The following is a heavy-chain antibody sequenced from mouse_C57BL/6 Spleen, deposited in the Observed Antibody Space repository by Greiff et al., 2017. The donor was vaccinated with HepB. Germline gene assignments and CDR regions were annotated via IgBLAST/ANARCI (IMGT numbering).Heavy chain of an antibody. CDR3: AVYYCGSSYWYFDG. J-gene: IGHJ1*03. Sequence: QVQLQQSGPELVKPGASVKISCKASGYAFSSSWMNWVKQRPGKGLEWIGRIYPGDGDTNYNGKFKGKATLTADKSSSTSYMQLSSLTSEDSAVYFCAVYYCGSSYWYFDGWGTGTTVTVSS. CDR1: GYAFSSSW. V-gene: IGHV1-82*01. D-gene: IGHD1-1*01. CDR2: IYPGDGDT.